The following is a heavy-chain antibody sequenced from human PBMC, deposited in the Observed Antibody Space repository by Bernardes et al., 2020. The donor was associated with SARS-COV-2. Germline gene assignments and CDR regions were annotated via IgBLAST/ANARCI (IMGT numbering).Heavy chain of an antibody. CDR2: IIPILGIA. CDR1: GGTFSSYA. Sequence: SVKVSCKASGGTFSSYAISWVRQAPGQGLEWMGRIIPILGIANYAQKFQGRVTITADKSTSTAYMELSSLRSEDTAVYYCARDGNYPLDPTYYYGMDVWGQGTTVTVSS. CDR3: ARDGNYPLDPTYYYGMDV. V-gene: IGHV1-69*04. D-gene: IGHD1-7*01. J-gene: IGHJ6*02.